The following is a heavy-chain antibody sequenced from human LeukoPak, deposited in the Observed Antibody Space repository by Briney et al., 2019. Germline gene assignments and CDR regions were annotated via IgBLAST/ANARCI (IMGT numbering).Heavy chain of an antibody. CDR2: IIPIFGTA. Sequence: SVKVSCRASGGTFSSYAISWVRQAPGQGLEWMGGIIPIFGTANYAQKFQGRVTITADESTSTAYMELSSLRSEDTAVYYCARWGGDSTTYAENYYYYYMDVWGKGTTVTVSS. CDR1: GGTFSSYA. D-gene: IGHD2-2*01. J-gene: IGHJ6*03. CDR3: ARWGGDSTTYAENYYYYYMDV. V-gene: IGHV1-69*01.